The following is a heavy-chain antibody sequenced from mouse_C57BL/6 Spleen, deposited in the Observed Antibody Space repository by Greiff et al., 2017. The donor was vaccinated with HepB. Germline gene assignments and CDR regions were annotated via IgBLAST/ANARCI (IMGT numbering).Heavy chain of an antibody. CDR1: GYTFTDYE. J-gene: IGHJ2*01. V-gene: IGHV1-15*01. Sequence: QVQLQQSGAELVRPGASVTLSCKASGYTFTDYEMHWVKQTPVHGLEWIGAIDPETGGTAYNQKFKGKAILTADKSSSTAYMELRSLTSEDSAVYYCTRDDGYYPPFDYWGQGTTLTVSS. CDR3: TRDDGYYPPFDY. D-gene: IGHD2-3*01. CDR2: IDPETGGT.